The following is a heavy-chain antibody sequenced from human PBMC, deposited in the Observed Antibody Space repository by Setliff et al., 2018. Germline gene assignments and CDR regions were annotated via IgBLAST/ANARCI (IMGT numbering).Heavy chain of an antibody. V-gene: IGHV3-48*01. CDR1: GLTFRRYS. CDR2: ISSRSSTI. Sequence: VGSLRLSCAASGLTFRRYSVNWVRQAQGKGLEWVSSISSRSSTIYYAESVKGRFTISRDNAKTSLYLQMNSLRAEDTAVYDCARDPTIIAVAGKAFDIWGQGTMVT. CDR3: ARDPTIIAVAGKAFDI. D-gene: IGHD6-19*01. J-gene: IGHJ3*02.